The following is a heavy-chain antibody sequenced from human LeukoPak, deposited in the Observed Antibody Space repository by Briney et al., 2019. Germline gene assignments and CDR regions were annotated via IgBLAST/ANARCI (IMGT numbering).Heavy chain of an antibody. J-gene: IGHJ4*02. Sequence: PSETLSLTCTVSGDSISTGGYYWAWIRQHRERGLEWIGYIYYSGSTHYNPSLQSRVTISVDTSKNQFSLKLSSVTAADTAVYYCARASYDSSGYYRGYYFDYWGQGTLVTVSS. D-gene: IGHD3-22*01. V-gene: IGHV4-31*03. CDR1: GDSISTGGYY. CDR2: IYYSGST. CDR3: ARASYDSSGYYRGYYFDY.